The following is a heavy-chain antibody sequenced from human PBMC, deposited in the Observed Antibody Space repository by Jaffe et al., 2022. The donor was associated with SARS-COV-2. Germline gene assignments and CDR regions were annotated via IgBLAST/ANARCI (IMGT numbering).Heavy chain of an antibody. CDR3: ARAIPGHGGNPLKGAFDI. Sequence: QVQLVESGGGVVQPGRSLRLSCAASGFTFSSYAMHWVRQAPGKGLEWVAVISYDGSNKYYADSVKGRFTISRDNSKNTLYLQMNSLRAEDTAVYYCARAIPGHGGNPLKGAFDIWGQGTMVTVSS. J-gene: IGHJ3*02. V-gene: IGHV3-30*04. CDR2: ISYDGSNK. CDR1: GFTFSSYA. D-gene: IGHD2-15*01.